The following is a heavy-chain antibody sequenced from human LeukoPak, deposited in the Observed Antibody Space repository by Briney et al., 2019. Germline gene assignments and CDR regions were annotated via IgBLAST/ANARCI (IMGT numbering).Heavy chain of an antibody. CDR2: IYYSGST. CDR1: GGSFSGYY. Sequence: IPSETLSLTCAVYGGSFSGYYWSWIRQPPGKGLEWIGYIYYSGSTNYNPSLKSRVTISVDTSKNQFSLKLSSVTAADTAVYYCARHSRFPGIAVAGTSWAYGMDVWGQGTTVTVSS. V-gene: IGHV4-59*08. CDR3: ARHSRFPGIAVAGTSWAYGMDV. J-gene: IGHJ6*02. D-gene: IGHD6-19*01.